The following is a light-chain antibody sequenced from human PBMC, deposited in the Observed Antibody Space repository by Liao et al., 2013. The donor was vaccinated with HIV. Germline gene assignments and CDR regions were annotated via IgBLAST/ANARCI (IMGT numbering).Light chain of an antibody. J-gene: IGLJ3*02. CDR3: QAWDSNSWV. CDR1: YLEDKH. V-gene: IGLV3-1*01. CDR2: QDN. Sequence: SYEMTQPPSVSVSPGQTASITCYGVYLEDKHVCWYQQRPGQSPVLLICQDNKRPSGIPERFSGSNSGNTATLTISGTQTMDEADYYCQAWDSNSWVFGGGTELTVL.